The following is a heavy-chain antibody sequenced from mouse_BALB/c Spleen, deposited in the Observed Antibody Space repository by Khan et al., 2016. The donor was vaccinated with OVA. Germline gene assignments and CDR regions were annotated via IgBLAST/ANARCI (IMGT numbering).Heavy chain of an antibody. CDR1: GYTFTSYT. Sequence: VQLQQSGAELARPGASVKMSCKASGYTFTSYTMHWVKQRPGQGLEWIGYINPSSSYPNYNQKFKDKATLTADKSSSTAYMQLSSLTSADSAVYYCTREGAYYRSDGWFAYWGQGTLVTVSA. V-gene: IGHV1-4*01. J-gene: IGHJ3*01. CDR2: INPSSSYP. D-gene: IGHD2-14*01. CDR3: TREGAYYRSDGWFAY.